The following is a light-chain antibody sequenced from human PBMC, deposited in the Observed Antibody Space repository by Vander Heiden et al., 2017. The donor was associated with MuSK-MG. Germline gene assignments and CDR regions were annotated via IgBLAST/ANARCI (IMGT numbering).Light chain of an antibody. Sequence: EIVLTQSPATLSLSPGERATLSCRASQSVSRYLAWYQQKPGQAPRLLIDDASNRATGIPARFSGSGSGTDFTLTISSLETEDFAVYYCQQRSKWPPLTFGGGTKVEIK. J-gene: IGKJ4*01. V-gene: IGKV3-11*01. CDR1: QSVSRY. CDR2: DAS. CDR3: QQRSKWPPLT.